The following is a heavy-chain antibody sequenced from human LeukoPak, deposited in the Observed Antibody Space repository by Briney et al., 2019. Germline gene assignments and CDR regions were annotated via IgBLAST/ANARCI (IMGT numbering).Heavy chain of an antibody. CDR1: GFTFSSYE. Sequence: GGSLRLSCAASGFTFSSYEMNWVRQAPGKGLEWVSYISSSGSNIYYADSVKGRFTISRDNAKKSLYLQMSSLRAEETAVYYCARDHELYCSGGSCSRMDVWGKGTTVTISS. D-gene: IGHD2-15*01. CDR3: ARDHELYCSGGSCSRMDV. V-gene: IGHV3-48*03. J-gene: IGHJ6*03. CDR2: ISSSGSNI.